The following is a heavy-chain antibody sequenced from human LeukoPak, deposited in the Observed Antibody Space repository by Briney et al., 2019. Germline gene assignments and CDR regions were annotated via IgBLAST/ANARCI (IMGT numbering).Heavy chain of an antibody. J-gene: IGHJ6*03. Sequence: SETLSLTCTVPGGSISSYYWSWIRQPPGKGLEWIGYIYYSGSTNYNPSLKSRVTISVDTSKNQFSLKLSSVTAADTAVYYCARTTEAHSWRTRYYDYYMDVWGKGTTVTVSS. CDR2: IYYSGST. V-gene: IGHV4-59*01. D-gene: IGHD6-13*01. CDR3: ARTTEAHSWRTRYYDYYMDV. CDR1: GGSISSYY.